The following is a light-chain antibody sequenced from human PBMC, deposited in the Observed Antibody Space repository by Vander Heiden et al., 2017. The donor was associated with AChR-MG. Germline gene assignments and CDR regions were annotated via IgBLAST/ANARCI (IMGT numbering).Light chain of an antibody. V-gene: IGKV1-17*03. CDR2: AAS. J-gene: IGKJ1*01. CDR1: QGIANS. CDR3: QQHNSSPWT. Sequence: IQMTQSPSAMSASVGDRVTITCRASQGIANSLSWFQQKPGKVPERLIYAASSLQSGVPSRFSGSGSGTEFTLTISSLQPEDFATYYCQQHNSSPWTFGQGTKLEIK.